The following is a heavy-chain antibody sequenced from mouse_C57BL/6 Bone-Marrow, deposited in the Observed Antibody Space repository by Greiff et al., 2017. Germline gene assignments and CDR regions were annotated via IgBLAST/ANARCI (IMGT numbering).Heavy chain of an antibody. CDR3: ARRARLLSSDY. CDR2: IYPGDGDT. Sequence: VKLQESGAELVKPGASVKISCKASGYAFSSYWMNWVKQRPGTGLEWIGQIYPGDGDTNYNGKFKGKATLTADKSSSTAYMQLSSLTSEDSAVYFCARRARLLSSDYWGQGTTLTVSS. V-gene: IGHV1-80*01. CDR1: GYAFSSYW. D-gene: IGHD2-10*01. J-gene: IGHJ2*01.